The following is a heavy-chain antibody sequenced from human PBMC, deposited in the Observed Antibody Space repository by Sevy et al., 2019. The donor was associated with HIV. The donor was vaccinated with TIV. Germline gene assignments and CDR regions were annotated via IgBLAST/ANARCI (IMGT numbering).Heavy chain of an antibody. CDR2: ISSRSSTI. D-gene: IGHD3-10*01. V-gene: IGHV3-48*02. CDR1: GFTFSISD. Sequence: GGSLRLSCAASGFTFSISDMNWVRQAPGKGLEWVSFISSRSSTIYYAESVKGRFTISRDNAKNSLYLQMNSLRDDDTAVYYCASGSNHKNFDYWGQGTLVTVSS. J-gene: IGHJ4*02. CDR3: ASGSNHKNFDY.